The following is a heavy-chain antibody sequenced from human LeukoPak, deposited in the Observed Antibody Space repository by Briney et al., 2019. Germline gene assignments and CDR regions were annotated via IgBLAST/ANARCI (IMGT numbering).Heavy chain of an antibody. Sequence: PGGSLRLSCAASGFTFSSYWMSWVRQAPGKGLEWVANIKQDATTKHYADSLKGRFTISRDNPKNSLYLQMNNLRADDTAVYYCTRDTEGTHDYWGQGILVTVAS. CDR1: GFTFSSYW. V-gene: IGHV3-7*01. CDR3: TRDTEGTHDY. D-gene: IGHD2-8*02. CDR2: IKQDATTK. J-gene: IGHJ4*02.